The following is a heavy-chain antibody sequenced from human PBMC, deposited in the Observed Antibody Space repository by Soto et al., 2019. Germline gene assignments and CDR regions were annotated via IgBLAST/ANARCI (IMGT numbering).Heavy chain of an antibody. D-gene: IGHD3-3*01. CDR3: AKAHFRVTNGMDV. V-gene: IGHV3-23*01. CDR2: ISGSGGST. CDR1: GFTFSSYA. J-gene: IGHJ6*02. Sequence: GGSLRLSCAASGFTFSSYAMSWFRQAPGKGLEWVSAISGSGGSTYYADSVKGRFTISRDSSKNTLYLQMNSLRAEDTAVYYCAKAHFRVTNGMDVWGQGTTVTVSS.